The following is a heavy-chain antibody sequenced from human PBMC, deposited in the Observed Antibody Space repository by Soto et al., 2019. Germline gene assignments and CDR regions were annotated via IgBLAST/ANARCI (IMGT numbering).Heavy chain of an antibody. Sequence: QVQLVESGGGVVQPGRSLRLSCAASGFTFSSYAMHWVRQAPGKGLEWVAVISYDGSNKYYADSVKGRFTISRDNSKNTLYLQMNGLRAEDTAVYYCARDVFDSYGDYTYWGQGTLVTVSS. V-gene: IGHV3-30-3*01. CDR3: ARDVFDSYGDYTY. J-gene: IGHJ4*02. CDR2: ISYDGSNK. D-gene: IGHD4-17*01. CDR1: GFTFSSYA.